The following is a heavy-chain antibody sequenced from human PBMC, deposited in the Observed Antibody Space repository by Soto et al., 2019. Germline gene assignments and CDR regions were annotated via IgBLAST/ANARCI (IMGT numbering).Heavy chain of an antibody. V-gene: IGHV1-69*13. J-gene: IGHJ4*02. CDR1: GGTFSTYA. CDR2: IIPLFGTA. Sequence: SVKVSCKASGGTFSTYAIDWVREAPGQGLEWMGGIIPLFGTAKYAQNFQGRITITADESTNTAYMELRSLRSQDTAVFYCARGVHYDSSGYYYFYWGQGTLVTVSS. CDR3: ARGVHYDSSGYYYFY. D-gene: IGHD3-22*01.